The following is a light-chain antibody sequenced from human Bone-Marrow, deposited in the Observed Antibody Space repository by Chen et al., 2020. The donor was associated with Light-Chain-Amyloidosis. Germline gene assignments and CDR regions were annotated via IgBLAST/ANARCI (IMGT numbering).Light chain of an antibody. CDR3: AAWDDGMNGVI. CDR1: RSSIGTNT. CDR2: FNS. V-gene: IGLV1-44*01. Sequence: QSVLTQPPSASGTPGQRVTISCSGSRSSIGTNTVNWYQQFPGTAPKLLIYFNSQRPSGVPDRFSGSKSGTSASLAISGLQSDDEADDFCAAWDDGMNGVIFGGGTKLTVL. J-gene: IGLJ2*01.